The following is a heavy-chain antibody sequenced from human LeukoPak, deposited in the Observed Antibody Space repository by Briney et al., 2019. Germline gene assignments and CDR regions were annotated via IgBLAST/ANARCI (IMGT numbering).Heavy chain of an antibody. D-gene: IGHD2-15*01. Sequence: SETLSLTCTVSGGSINSGDYYWVWIRQPPGKGLEWIGSIYYSGSTSYNPSLKSRVTMTVDTSKSQFSLKLSSVTAADTAVYYCTRDLRYCSGATCGPHYYFDHWGQGTLVTVSS. J-gene: IGHJ4*02. CDR3: TRDLRYCSGATCGPHYYFDH. CDR1: GGSINSGDYY. V-gene: IGHV4-39*07. CDR2: IYYSGST.